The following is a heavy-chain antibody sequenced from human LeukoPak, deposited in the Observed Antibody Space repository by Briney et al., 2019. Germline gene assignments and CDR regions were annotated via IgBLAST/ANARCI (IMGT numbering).Heavy chain of an antibody. V-gene: IGHV3-23*01. J-gene: IGHJ4*02. D-gene: IGHD2-15*01. Sequence: PGGSLRLSCAASGFTFSNYAMSWVRQGPGKGLEWVSAISGNGGSTYYADSVKGRFTISRDNSKNTLYLQMNSLRAEDTAVYYCAKGNDDIECSGGSCYTRGYFDYWGQGTLVTVSS. CDR1: GFTFSNYA. CDR2: ISGNGGST. CDR3: AKGNDDIECSGGSCYTRGYFDY.